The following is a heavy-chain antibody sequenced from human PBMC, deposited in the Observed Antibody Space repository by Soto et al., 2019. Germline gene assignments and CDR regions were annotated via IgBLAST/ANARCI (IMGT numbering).Heavy chain of an antibody. D-gene: IGHD3-3*01. Sequence: XETLSLTCTVSGCSISSYYWSWIRQPPGKGLEWIGYIYYSGSTNYNPSLKSRVTISVDTSKNQFSLKLSSVTAADTAVYYCARATGFLEWFIDSWGQGTLVTVSS. CDR1: GCSISSYY. CDR3: ARATGFLEWFIDS. V-gene: IGHV4-59*01. CDR2: IYYSGST. J-gene: IGHJ4*02.